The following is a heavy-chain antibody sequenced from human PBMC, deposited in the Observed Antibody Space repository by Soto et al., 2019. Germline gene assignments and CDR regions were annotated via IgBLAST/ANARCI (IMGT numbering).Heavy chain of an antibody. D-gene: IGHD3-10*01. CDR3: ASSYGSGYRAFDY. Sequence: QVQLVQSGAEVKRPGSSVKVSCKASGDTFNFYSINWVRQAPGVGLEWVGRVNPILSMSNYAQRFQGSVTMTADKSTSTAYRELRSLRSEDTAIYYCASSYGSGYRAFDYWGQGALVTVSS. J-gene: IGHJ4*02. CDR2: VNPILSMS. CDR1: GDTFNFYS. V-gene: IGHV1-69*02.